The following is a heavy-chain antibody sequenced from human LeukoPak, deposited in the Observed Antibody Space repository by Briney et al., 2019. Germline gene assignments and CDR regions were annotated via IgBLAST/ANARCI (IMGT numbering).Heavy chain of an antibody. Sequence: PGGSLRLSCAASGFTFNVYSMNWVRQAPGRGLEWVSSICSGGSYIYYADSVKGRFTISRDNAKNSLYLQMNSLRAEDTAVYYCASRSGSYFLNWGQGALVTVST. D-gene: IGHD1-26*01. CDR3: ASRSGSYFLN. J-gene: IGHJ4*02. CDR1: GFTFNVYS. V-gene: IGHV3-21*01. CDR2: ICSGGSYI.